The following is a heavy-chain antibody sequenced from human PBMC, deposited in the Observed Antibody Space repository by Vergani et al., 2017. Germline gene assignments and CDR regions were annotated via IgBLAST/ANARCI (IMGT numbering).Heavy chain of an antibody. CDR2: IYTSGST. V-gene: IGHV4-61*02. Sequence: QVQLQESGPGLVKPSQTLSLTCTVSGGSISSGSYYWSWIRQPAGKGLEWIGRIYTSGSTNYNPSLKSRVTISVDTSKNQFSLKLSSVTAADTAVYYCAREAIVVVPAAIINYYYYGMDVWGQGTTVTVSS. CDR1: GGSISSGSYY. J-gene: IGHJ6*02. D-gene: IGHD2-2*02. CDR3: AREAIVVVPAAIINYYYYGMDV.